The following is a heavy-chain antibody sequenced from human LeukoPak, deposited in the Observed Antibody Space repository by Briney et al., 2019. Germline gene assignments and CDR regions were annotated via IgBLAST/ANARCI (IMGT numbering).Heavy chain of an antibody. D-gene: IGHD4-11*01. V-gene: IGHV4-4*07. Sequence: SETLSLTCSVSGDSMSSHYLSWIRHPAGKGLEWIGRIHISGRSNINPSLKSRLTMSVDTSKDHFSLKLVSVTAADTAVYYCARGSTTVTSIGIDPVDYWGQGTLVTVSS. CDR2: IHISGRS. J-gene: IGHJ4*02. CDR3: ARGSTTVTSIGIDPVDY. CDR1: GDSMSSHY.